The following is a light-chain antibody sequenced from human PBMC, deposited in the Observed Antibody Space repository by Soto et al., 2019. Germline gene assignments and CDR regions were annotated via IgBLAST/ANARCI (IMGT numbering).Light chain of an antibody. Sequence: QSVLTQPPSVSGAPGQRVTISCTGGSSNIGAGYDVHWYQLLPGTAPKLLIYGNSNRPSGVPDRFSGSKSGTSASLAITGLQAEDEADYYCQSYDSSLSGYVFGTGTKVTVL. CDR3: QSYDSSLSGYV. CDR1: SSNIGAGYD. CDR2: GNS. J-gene: IGLJ1*01. V-gene: IGLV1-40*01.